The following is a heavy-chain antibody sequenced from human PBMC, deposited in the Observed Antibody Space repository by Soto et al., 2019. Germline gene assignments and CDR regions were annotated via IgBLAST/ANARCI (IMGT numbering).Heavy chain of an antibody. CDR2: INAGNGNT. D-gene: IGHD3-22*01. CDR1: GYSFTSYA. CDR3: ARAAYYYESSGYYPGDY. Sequence: ASVKVSCKASGYSFTSYAIHWMRQAPGQRLEWMGWINAGNGNTKVPQKLQGRVTITRDTSASTVYKKVSSMRSEDTAVYYCARAAYYYESSGYYPGDYWG. V-gene: IGHV1-3*01. J-gene: IGHJ4*01.